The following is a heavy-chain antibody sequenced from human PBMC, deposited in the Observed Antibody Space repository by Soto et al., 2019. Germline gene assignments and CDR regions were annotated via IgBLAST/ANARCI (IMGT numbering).Heavy chain of an antibody. J-gene: IGHJ6*02. CDR2: MNPNSGNT. CDR3: AREGEGILRFLEWSRPAHGMDV. V-gene: IGHV1-8*01. Sequence: GASVKVSCKASGYTFTSYDINWVRQATGQGLEWMGWMNPNSGNTGYAQKFQGRVTMTRNTSISTAYMELSSLRSEDTAVYYCAREGEGILRFLEWSRPAHGMDVWGQGTTVTVSS. D-gene: IGHD3-3*01. CDR1: GYTFTSYD.